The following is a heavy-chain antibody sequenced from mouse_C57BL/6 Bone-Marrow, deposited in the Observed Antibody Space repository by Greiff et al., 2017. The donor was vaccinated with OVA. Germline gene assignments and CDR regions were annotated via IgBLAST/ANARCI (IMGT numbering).Heavy chain of an antibody. CDR2: INPGSGGT. CDR1: GYAFTNYL. V-gene: IGHV1-54*01. D-gene: IGHD4-1*01. J-gene: IGHJ1*03. Sequence: QVQLKESGAELVRPGTSVKVSCKASGYAFTNYLIEWVQQRPGQGLEWIGVINPGSGGTNYNEKFKGKATLTADKSSSTAYMQLSSLTSEDSAVYFCASNWDSYWYFDVWGTGTTVTVSS. CDR3: ASNWDSYWYFDV.